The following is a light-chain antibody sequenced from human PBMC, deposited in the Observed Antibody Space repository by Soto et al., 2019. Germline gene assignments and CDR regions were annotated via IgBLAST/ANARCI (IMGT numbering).Light chain of an antibody. V-gene: IGKV1-39*01. J-gene: IGKJ5*01. CDR1: QSISNY. Sequence: DIQMTQSPFSLSASLGDRVTITCRPSQSISNYLNWYQQTSGKARNLLIYIASSLQRRVPSRFSGSGSVTDFTLTISSLQPEEFASDFCQQAYRAPITFGQGTRLEIK. CDR2: IAS. CDR3: QQAYRAPIT.